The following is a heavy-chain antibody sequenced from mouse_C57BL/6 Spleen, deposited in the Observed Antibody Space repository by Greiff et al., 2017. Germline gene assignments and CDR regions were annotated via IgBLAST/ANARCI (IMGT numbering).Heavy chain of an antibody. Sequence: EVNVVESGGGLVKPGGSLKLSCAASGFTFSSYTMSWVRQTPEKRLEWVATISGGGGNTYYPDSVKGRFTISRDNAKNTLYLQMSSLRSEDTALYYCARREVVDAMDYWGQGTSVTVSS. CDR2: ISGGGGNT. CDR1: GFTFSSYT. D-gene: IGHD1-1*01. V-gene: IGHV5-9*01. CDR3: ARREVVDAMDY. J-gene: IGHJ4*01.